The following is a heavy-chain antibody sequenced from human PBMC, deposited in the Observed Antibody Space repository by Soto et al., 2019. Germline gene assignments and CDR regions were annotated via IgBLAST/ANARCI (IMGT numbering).Heavy chain of an antibody. CDR1: GYTFTGYY. Sequence: ASVKVSCKASGYTFTGYYMHWVRQAPGQGLEWMGWINPSGGSTSYAQKFQGRVTMTRDMSTSTVYMELSSLRSDDTAVYYCARERSVGYCITTTCPKPFYYYAMDVWGQGTTVTVSS. J-gene: IGHJ6*02. CDR3: ARERSVGYCITTTCPKPFYYYAMDV. D-gene: IGHD2-2*01. V-gene: IGHV1-46*01. CDR2: INPSGGST.